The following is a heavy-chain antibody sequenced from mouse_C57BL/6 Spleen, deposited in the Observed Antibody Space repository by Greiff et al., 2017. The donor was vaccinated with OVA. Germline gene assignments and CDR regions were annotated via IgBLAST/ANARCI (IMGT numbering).Heavy chain of an antibody. J-gene: IGHJ2*01. V-gene: IGHV1-4*01. CDR1: GYTFTSYT. D-gene: IGHD1-1*01. CDR3: AREDYYYGRGDY. Sequence: QVQLQQSGAELARPGASVKMSCKASGYTFTSYTMHWVKQRPGQGLEWIGYINPSSGYTKYNQKFKDKATLTADKSSSTAYMQLSSLTSEDSAVYYCAREDYYYGRGDYWGQGTTLTVSS. CDR2: INPSSGYT.